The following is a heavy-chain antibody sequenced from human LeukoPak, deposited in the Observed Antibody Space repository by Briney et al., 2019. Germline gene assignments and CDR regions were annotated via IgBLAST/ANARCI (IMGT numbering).Heavy chain of an antibody. CDR2: INPSGGST. CDR3: ATLEGEWSFDY. V-gene: IGHV1-46*01. Sequence: ASVKVSCKASGYTFTSYYMHWVRQAPGQGLEWMGIINPSGGSTSYAQKFQGRVTMTEDTSTDTAYMELSSLRSEDTAVYYCATLEGEWSFDYWGQGTLVTVSS. CDR1: GYTFTSYY. J-gene: IGHJ4*02. D-gene: IGHD3-3*01.